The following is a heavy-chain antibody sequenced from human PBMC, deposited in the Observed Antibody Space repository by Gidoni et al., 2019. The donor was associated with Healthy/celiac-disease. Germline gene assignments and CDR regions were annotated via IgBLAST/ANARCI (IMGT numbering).Heavy chain of an antibody. V-gene: IGHV3-23*01. Sequence: EVPLLDSVGGLVQPGGSLRLSCAASGFTFRRDARSWVRQAPGKGREGVAAISGSGGSTDDADSVKGRCTIARDNSKNTLYLQMNSVRAEETAVYYCAKGSSSWYYYYMDVGGKGTTVTVSS. D-gene: IGHD6-13*01. CDR1: GFTFRRDA. J-gene: IGHJ6*03. CDR2: ISGSGGST. CDR3: AKGSSSWYYYYMDV.